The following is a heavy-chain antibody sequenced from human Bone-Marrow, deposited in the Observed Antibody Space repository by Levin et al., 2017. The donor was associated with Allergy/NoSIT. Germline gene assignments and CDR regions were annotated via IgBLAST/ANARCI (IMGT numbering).Heavy chain of an antibody. CDR3: AREDSRWYIY. D-gene: IGHD6-13*01. V-gene: IGHV1-2*06. Sequence: VASVKVSCKASGYTFTAYSIHWVRQAPGQGLEWVGRINPNSGGTDYAQKFQGRVTMTRDTSISTAYMELTSLTSDDTAVYYCAREDSRWYIYWGQGTLVTVSS. CDR1: GYTFTAYS. CDR2: INPNSGGT. J-gene: IGHJ4*02.